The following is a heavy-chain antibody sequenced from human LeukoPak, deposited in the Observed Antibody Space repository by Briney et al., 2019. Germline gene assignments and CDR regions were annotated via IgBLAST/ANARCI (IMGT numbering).Heavy chain of an antibody. Sequence: ASVKVSCKASGYIFTDYYVHWVRQAPGQGLEWMAWINPVTGGTNYAQKFQDRVTVTRDTSNSTAYMELSSLGSDDTAVYFCARANPIYVFWIGYFWGQGTLVTVSS. J-gene: IGHJ4*02. CDR2: INPVTGGT. CDR1: GYIFTDYY. CDR3: ARANPIYVFWIGYF. V-gene: IGHV1-2*02. D-gene: IGHD3/OR15-3a*01.